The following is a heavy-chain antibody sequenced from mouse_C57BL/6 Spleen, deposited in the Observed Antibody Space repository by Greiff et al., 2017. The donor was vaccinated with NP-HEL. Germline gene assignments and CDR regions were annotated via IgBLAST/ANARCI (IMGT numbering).Heavy chain of an antibody. CDR2: INYACSST. V-gene: IGHV5-16*01. CDR1: GFTFSDYY. D-gene: IGHD2-5*01. CDR3: ARKESNYVRFAY. Sequence: EVQGVESEGGLVQPGSSMKLSCTASGFTFSDYYTAWVRQVPEKGLEWVANINYACSSTYYLASLKSRFIISRDNAKNIRYLQMSSLKSEDTATYYCARKESNYVRFAYWGQGTLVTVSA. J-gene: IGHJ3*01.